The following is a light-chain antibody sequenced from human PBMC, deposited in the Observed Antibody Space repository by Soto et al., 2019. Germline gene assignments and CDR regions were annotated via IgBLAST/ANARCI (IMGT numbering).Light chain of an antibody. Sequence: DIQMTQSPSSLSASVGDRVTITCRASQSISGYVNWYQLKPGKPPNLLIYSASSLQSGVPSRFSGSGSGTDFTLTISSLQPEDFATYYCQQSATFGPGTKVDIK. CDR2: SAS. J-gene: IGKJ1*01. V-gene: IGKV1-39*01. CDR3: QQSAT. CDR1: QSISGY.